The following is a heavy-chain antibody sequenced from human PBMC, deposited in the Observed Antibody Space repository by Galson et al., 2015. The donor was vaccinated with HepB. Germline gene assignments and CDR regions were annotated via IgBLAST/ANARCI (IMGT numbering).Heavy chain of an antibody. D-gene: IGHD2-2*03. CDR3: ARGRSPGHCSSTSCPYYYYMDV. CDR1: GFTFSSYG. CDR2: IWYDGSNK. Sequence: SLRLSCAASGFTFSSYGMHWVRQAPGKGLEWVAVIWYDGSNKYYADSVKGRFTISRDNSKNTLYLQMNSLRAEDTAVYYCARGRSPGHCSSTSCPYYYYMDVWGKGTTVTVSS. V-gene: IGHV3-33*01. J-gene: IGHJ6*03.